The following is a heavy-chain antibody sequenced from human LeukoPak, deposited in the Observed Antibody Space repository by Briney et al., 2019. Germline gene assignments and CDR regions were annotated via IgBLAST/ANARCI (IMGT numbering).Heavy chain of an antibody. CDR2: ISAYNGNT. D-gene: IGHD3-9*01. V-gene: IGHV1-18*01. CDR1: GYTFTSYG. CDR3: ARGPTYYDILTGVDY. Sequence: GASVKVSCKASGYTFTSYGISWVRQAPGQGLEWMGWISAYNGNTNYAQKLQGRVTMTTDTSTSTAYMELRSLRSDDTAVYYCARGPTYYDILTGVDYWGQGTLVTVSS. J-gene: IGHJ4*02.